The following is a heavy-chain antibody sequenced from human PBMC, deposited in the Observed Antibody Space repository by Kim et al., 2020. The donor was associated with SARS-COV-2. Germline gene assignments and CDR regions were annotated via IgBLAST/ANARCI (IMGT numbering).Heavy chain of an antibody. CDR3: TRALRGGNDFWSGYT. CDR1: GFTFGDYA. CDR2: IRSKAYGGTT. D-gene: IGHD3-3*01. J-gene: IGHJ5*02. V-gene: IGHV3-49*03. Sequence: GGSLRLSCTASGFTFGDYAMSWFRQAPGKGLEWVGFIRSKAYGGTTEYAASVKGRFTISRDDSKSIAYLQMNSLKTEDTAVYYCTRALRGGNDFWSGYTWGQGTLVTVSS.